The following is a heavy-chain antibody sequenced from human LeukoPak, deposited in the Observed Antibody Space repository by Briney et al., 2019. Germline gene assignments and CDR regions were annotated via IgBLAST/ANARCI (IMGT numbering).Heavy chain of an antibody. Sequence: PSETLSLTCTVSGGSISSSSYYWGWIRQPPGKGLEWIGSIYYSGSTYYNPSLKSRVTISVDTSKNQFSLKLSSVTAADTAVYYCARVFPSAMVRGVDVGWFDPWGQGTLVTVSS. D-gene: IGHD3-10*01. J-gene: IGHJ5*02. CDR1: GGSISSSSYY. V-gene: IGHV4-39*01. CDR3: ARVFPSAMVRGVDVGWFDP. CDR2: IYYSGST.